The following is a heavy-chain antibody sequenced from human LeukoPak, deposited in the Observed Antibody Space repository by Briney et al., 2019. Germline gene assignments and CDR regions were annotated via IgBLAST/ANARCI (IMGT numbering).Heavy chain of an antibody. J-gene: IGHJ4*02. CDR3: ARDSGSSPTFDY. V-gene: IGHV4-59*01. CDR2: IYYAGNT. D-gene: IGHD1-26*01. Sequence: SVTLSLTCTVSGGSISNSFWSWIRQPPGKGLEWIAYIYYAGNTKYNPSLKSRVTISVDTSSNQFSLRLSTVTAEDTAVYYCARDSGSSPTFDYWGQGTLVTGSS. CDR1: GGSISNSF.